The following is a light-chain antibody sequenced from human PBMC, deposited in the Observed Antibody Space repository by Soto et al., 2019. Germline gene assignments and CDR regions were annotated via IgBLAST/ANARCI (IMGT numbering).Light chain of an antibody. CDR3: AAWDDSLNGVV. Sequence: QSVLTQPPSAAGTPGQRVTISCSGSSSNLGSNTVNWYQQLPGTAPKRLIYSNTQRPSGVPDRFSGSKSGTSASLAISGRQSEDEADYYCAAWDDSLNGVVFGGGTKLTVL. CDR2: SNT. CDR1: SSNLGSNT. V-gene: IGLV1-44*01. J-gene: IGLJ2*01.